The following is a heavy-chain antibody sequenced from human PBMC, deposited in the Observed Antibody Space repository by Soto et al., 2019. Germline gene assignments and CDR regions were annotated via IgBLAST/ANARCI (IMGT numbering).Heavy chain of an antibody. CDR1: GGSFSGYF. J-gene: IGHJ4*02. D-gene: IGHD3-16*01. V-gene: IGHV4-34*01. CDR3: ARRASAIRF. Sequence: SATLSLTCAVYGGSFSGYFWSWIRQPPGKGLEWIGEINHSGSTNYNPSLKSRVTISVDTSKNQFSLNLISVTAADTAVYYCARRASAIRFWGQGTLVTVSS. CDR2: INHSGST.